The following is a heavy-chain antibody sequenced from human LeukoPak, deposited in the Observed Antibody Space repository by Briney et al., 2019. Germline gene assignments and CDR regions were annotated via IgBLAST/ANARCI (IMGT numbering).Heavy chain of an antibody. V-gene: IGHV1-2*02. CDR2: MNVDSGDT. CDR1: GHMFTDYY. CDR3: ARDSKETGTSFDS. J-gene: IGHJ4*02. D-gene: IGHD3-9*01. Sequence: ASVKVSCKASGHMFTDYYMHWVRQAPGQGLESMGWMNVDSGDTKYAQKFQGRVTMTRDTSISTAFMDLTRLRSDDTAVYYCARDSKETGTSFDSWGQGTLVTVSS.